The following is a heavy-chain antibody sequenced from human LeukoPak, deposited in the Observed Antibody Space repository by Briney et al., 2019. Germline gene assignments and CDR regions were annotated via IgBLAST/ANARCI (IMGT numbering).Heavy chain of an antibody. CDR2: ISASGNNA. CDR1: GFTFGHFA. CDR3: AKDQVIYGDYTFEY. D-gene: IGHD4-17*01. V-gene: IGHV3-23*01. J-gene: IGHJ4*02. Sequence: GGSLRLSCAASGFTFGHFAMNWVRQAPGQELEWVSQISASGNNAYYADSVEGRFTVSRDNSKNTVYLQMNSLRAEDTAIYYCAKDQVIYGDYTFEYWGQGTLVTVSS.